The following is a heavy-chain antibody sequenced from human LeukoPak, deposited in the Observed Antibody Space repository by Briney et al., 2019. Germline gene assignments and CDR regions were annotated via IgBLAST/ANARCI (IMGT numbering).Heavy chain of an antibody. V-gene: IGHV3-7*01. CDR2: IKLDGSDK. Sequence: PGGSLRLSCAASGFTFSTYWMTWVRQAPGKGLEWVANIKLDGSDKYYVDSVKGRFTISRDNAKNSLYLQMNSLRAEDTAVYYCARDQFARYAASFDFWGQGTMVTVSS. J-gene: IGHJ4*02. CDR3: ARDQFARYAASFDF. D-gene: IGHD6-25*01. CDR1: GFTFSTYW.